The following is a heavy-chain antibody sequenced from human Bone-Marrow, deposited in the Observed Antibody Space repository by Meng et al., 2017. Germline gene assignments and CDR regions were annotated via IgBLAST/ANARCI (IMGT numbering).Heavy chain of an antibody. CDR2: IYPGDSDT. CDR1: GYSFTSYW. V-gene: IGHV5-51*01. CDR3: ARLIVVTAGYYYYGMDV. Sequence: GESLKISCKGSGYSFTSYWIGWVRQMPGKGLEWMGIIYPGDSDTRYSPSFQGQVTISADKSISTAYLQWSSLKASNTAMYYCARLIVVTAGYYYYGMDVWGQGTTVTVSS. J-gene: IGHJ6*02. D-gene: IGHD5-12*01.